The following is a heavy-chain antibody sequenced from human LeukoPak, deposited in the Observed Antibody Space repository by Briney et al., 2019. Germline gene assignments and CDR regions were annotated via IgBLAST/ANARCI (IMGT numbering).Heavy chain of an antibody. Sequence: GGSLRLSCAASGFTFSDYYMDWVRQAAGKGLEWVGRIRDKTNTYTTEYAASVKGRFTVSRDDSKNSVYLQMNSLKTEDTAVYYCARIRGWGDYLDYWGQGILVTVSS. V-gene: IGHV3-72*01. CDR3: ARIRGWGDYLDY. CDR1: GFTFSDYY. CDR2: IRDKTNTYTT. D-gene: IGHD3-16*01. J-gene: IGHJ4*02.